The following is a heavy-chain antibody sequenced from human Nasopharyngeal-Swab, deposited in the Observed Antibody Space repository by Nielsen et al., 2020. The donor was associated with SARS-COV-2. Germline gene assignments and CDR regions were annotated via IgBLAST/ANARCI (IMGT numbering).Heavy chain of an antibody. CDR3: ASGGLEYSSSQGIDY. D-gene: IGHD6-6*01. J-gene: IGHJ4*02. V-gene: IGHV3-11*06. CDR2: ISSSSSYT. CDR1: GFTFSDYY. Sequence: GESLKISWAASGFTFSDYYMSWIRQAPGKGLEWVSYISSSSSYTNYADSVKGRFTISRDNAKNSLYLQMNSLRAEDTAVYYCASGGLEYSSSQGIDYWGQGTLVTVSS.